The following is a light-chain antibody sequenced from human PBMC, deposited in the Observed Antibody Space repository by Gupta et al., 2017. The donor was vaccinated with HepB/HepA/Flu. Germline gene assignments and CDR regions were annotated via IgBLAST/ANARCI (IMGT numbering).Light chain of an antibody. J-gene: IGLJ1*01. Sequence: QYVLTQPPSASGTPGQWVTISCSGSSSNIGSNPLNWYQQLPGTAPKLLIFGNNQRPSGVPDRFSGSTSGTSSSLAISGLQSDDEADYYCASWDDTLNGRYVFGTGTKVTVL. CDR3: ASWDDTLNGRYV. V-gene: IGLV1-44*01. CDR2: GNN. CDR1: SSNIGSNP.